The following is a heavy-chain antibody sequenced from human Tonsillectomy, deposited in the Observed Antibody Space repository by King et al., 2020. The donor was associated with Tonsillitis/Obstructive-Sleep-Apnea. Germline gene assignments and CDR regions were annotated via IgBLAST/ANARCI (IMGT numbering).Heavy chain of an antibody. V-gene: IGHV1-18*01. CDR3: ARDYCSSTSCYARYFDY. CDR1: GYTFTSYG. CDR2: ISAYNGNT. D-gene: IGHD2-2*01. Sequence: QVQLVESGAEVKKPGASVKVSCTASGYTFTSYGISWVRQAPGQGLEWMGWISAYNGNTNYAQKLQGRVTMTTDTSTSTAYMELRSLRSDDTAVYYCARDYCSSTSCYARYFDYWGQGTLVTVSS. J-gene: IGHJ4*02.